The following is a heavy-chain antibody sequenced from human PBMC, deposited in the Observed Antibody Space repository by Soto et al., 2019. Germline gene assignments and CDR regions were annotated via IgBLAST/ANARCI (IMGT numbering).Heavy chain of an antibody. Sequence: PSETLSLTCTVSGGSISSGDYYWSWIRQPPGKGLEWIGYIYYSGSTYYNPSLKSRVTISVDTSKNQFSLKLSSVTAADTAVYYCARDSTYYDFWSGANTNWFDPWGQGTLVTVSS. CDR3: ARDSTYYDFWSGANTNWFDP. V-gene: IGHV4-30-4*01. J-gene: IGHJ5*02. D-gene: IGHD3-3*01. CDR2: IYYSGST. CDR1: GGSISSGDYY.